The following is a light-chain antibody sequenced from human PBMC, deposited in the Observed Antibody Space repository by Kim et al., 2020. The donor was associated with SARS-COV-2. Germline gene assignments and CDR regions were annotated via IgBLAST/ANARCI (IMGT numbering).Light chain of an antibody. CDR1: SRSNYS. CDR2: SKN. J-gene: IGLJ2*01. Sequence: ALRTTGMITRQGSSRSNYSSSCYQKTPGAAAVLIIYSKNNRPAGIPDRSSCSCAGNTASSIIAGAPAEDAADYYCTSRDSSSHLVVFGGGTKLTVL. CDR3: TSRDSSSHLVV. V-gene: IGLV3-19*01.